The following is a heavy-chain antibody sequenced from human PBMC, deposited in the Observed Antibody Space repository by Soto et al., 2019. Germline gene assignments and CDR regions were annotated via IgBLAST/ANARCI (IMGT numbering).Heavy chain of an antibody. CDR2: IDDSGNT. J-gene: IGHJ5*02. V-gene: IGHV4-31*03. Sequence: SETLSLTCTVSGGSISSGAYYWSWIRQHPVRGLECIGHIDDSGNTYYSPSLKSRVSISADTSKNQFSLKLKSVSAADTAVYYCASHPFGETRFDPWGQGTLVTVSS. CDR3: ASHPFGETRFDP. D-gene: IGHD4-17*01. CDR1: GGSISSGAYY.